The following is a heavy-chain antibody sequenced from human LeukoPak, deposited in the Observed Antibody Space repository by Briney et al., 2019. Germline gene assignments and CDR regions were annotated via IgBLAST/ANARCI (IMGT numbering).Heavy chain of an antibody. V-gene: IGHV3-21*01. CDR3: AREGYYDSSGYEFDY. Sequence: GGSLRLSCAASGFTFSSYSMNWVRQAPGKGLEWVSSISSSSSYIYYADSVKGRFTISRDNAKNSLYPQMNSLRAEDTAVYYCAREGYYDSSGYEFDYWGQGTLVTVSS. CDR1: GFTFSSYS. CDR2: ISSSSSYI. J-gene: IGHJ4*02. D-gene: IGHD3-22*01.